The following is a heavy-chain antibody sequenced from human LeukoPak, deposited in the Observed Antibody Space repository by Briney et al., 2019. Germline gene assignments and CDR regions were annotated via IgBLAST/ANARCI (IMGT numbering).Heavy chain of an antibody. D-gene: IGHD3-22*01. J-gene: IGHJ4*02. CDR3: ARGRIDYFDSSGYSGYFDY. CDR1: GYSISSGYY. CDR2: IYHSGST. V-gene: IGHV4-38-2*01. Sequence: PSETLSLTCAVSGYSISSGYYWGWIRQPPGEGLEWIGRIYHSGSTYYNPSLKSRVTISVDTSQNQFSLRLSSVTAADTAVYYCARGRIDYFDSSGYSGYFDYWGQGTLVTVSS.